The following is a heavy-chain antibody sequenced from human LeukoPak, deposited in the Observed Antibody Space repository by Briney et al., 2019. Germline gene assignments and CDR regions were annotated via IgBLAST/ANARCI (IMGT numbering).Heavy chain of an antibody. CDR2: IRYDGSNK. J-gene: IGHJ6*03. CDR1: GFTFRNYG. Sequence: PGGSLRLSCAASGFTFRNYGMHWVRQAPGKGLEWVTFIRYDGSNKYYADSVKGRFTISRDNSKNTLYLQMNSLRAEDTAVYYCAKDSWELLLHYYMDVWGKGTTVTVSS. CDR3: AKDSWELLLHYYMDV. D-gene: IGHD1-26*01. V-gene: IGHV3-30*02.